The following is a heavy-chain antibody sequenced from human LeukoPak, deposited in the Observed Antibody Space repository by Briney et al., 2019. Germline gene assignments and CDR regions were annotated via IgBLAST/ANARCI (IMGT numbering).Heavy chain of an antibody. CDR3: TMGDFLSD. J-gene: IGHJ4*02. V-gene: IGHV3-7*04. D-gene: IGHD3-9*01. Sequence: TGGSLRLSCAASGFTFISYWMTWVRQAPGKGLEWVASIKQDGSERSYVDSVKSRFTISRDNAKNTLYLQMNSLRAEDTAMYYCTMGDFLSDWGQGTLVTVSS. CDR2: IKQDGSER. CDR1: GFTFISYW.